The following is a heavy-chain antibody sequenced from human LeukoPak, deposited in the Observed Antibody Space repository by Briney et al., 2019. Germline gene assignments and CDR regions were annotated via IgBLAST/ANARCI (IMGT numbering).Heavy chain of an antibody. D-gene: IGHD3-22*01. J-gene: IGHJ4*02. CDR1: GYTFTSYG. V-gene: IGHV1-18*01. Sequence: ASVKVSCKASGYTFTSYGISWVRQAPGQGLEWMGWISAYNGNTNYAQKLQGRVTMTTDTSTSTAYMELRSLRSDDTAVYYCARLGTSRPPKYYYDSSGYIKLLDYWGQGTLVTVSS. CDR2: ISAYNGNT. CDR3: ARLGTSRPPKYYYDSSGYIKLLDY.